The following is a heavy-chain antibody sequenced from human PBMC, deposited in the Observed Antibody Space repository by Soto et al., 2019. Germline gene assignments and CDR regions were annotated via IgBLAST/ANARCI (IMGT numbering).Heavy chain of an antibody. V-gene: IGHV4-39*01. Sequence: SETLSLTCAVSGVSIHNSHSFWGWIRQPPGKGLEFIGSVYYSGGANYNPSLKSRVTVSIDTSNNQFSLRVNSVTAADTAVYYCGRVVEGATRHTDFDSWGQGILVTVS. J-gene: IGHJ5*01. D-gene: IGHD2-15*01. CDR2: VYYSGGA. CDR1: GVSIHNSHSF. CDR3: GRVVEGATRHTDFDS.